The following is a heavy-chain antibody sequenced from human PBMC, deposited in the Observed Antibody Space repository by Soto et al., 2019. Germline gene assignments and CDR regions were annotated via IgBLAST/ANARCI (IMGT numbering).Heavy chain of an antibody. Sequence: ASVKVSCKASGGTFSSYAISWVRQAPGQGLEWMGGIIPIFGTANYAQKFQGRVTITADESTSTAYMELSSLRSEDTAVYYCARDRYNWNYYYYYGMDVWGQGTTVTVSS. CDR2: IIPIFGTA. D-gene: IGHD1-20*01. V-gene: IGHV1-69*13. CDR3: ARDRYNWNYYYYYGMDV. CDR1: GGTFSSYA. J-gene: IGHJ6*02.